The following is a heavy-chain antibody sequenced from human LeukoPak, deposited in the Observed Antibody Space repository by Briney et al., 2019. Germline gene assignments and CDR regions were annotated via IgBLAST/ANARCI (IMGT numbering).Heavy chain of an antibody. D-gene: IGHD6-13*01. CDR3: ARDPRIAAAALFDY. V-gene: IGHV1-18*01. J-gene: IGHJ4*02. CDR1: GYTFTSYG. Sequence: VASVKVSCKASGYTFTSYGISWVRQAPGQGLEWMGWISAYNGNTNYAQKLQGRVTMTTDTSTSTAYMELRSLRSDDTAVYYCARDPRIAAAALFDYWGQGTLFTVSS. CDR2: ISAYNGNT.